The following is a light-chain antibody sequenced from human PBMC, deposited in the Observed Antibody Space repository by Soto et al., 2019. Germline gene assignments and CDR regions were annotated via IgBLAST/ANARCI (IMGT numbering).Light chain of an antibody. Sequence: DIQMTQSPFTLSASVGDRVTITCRASQSISMSLAWHQQKPGKAPKPLLYKGSSLESGAPSRFSGSGSGTEFTLTISSLEPDDFATYSCQQYRYFPWTFGQGTKV. CDR2: KGS. CDR1: QSISMS. J-gene: IGKJ1*01. V-gene: IGKV1-5*03. CDR3: QQYRYFPWT.